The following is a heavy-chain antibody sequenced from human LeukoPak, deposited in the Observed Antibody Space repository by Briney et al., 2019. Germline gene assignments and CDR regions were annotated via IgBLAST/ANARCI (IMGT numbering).Heavy chain of an antibody. CDR2: IIPIFGTA. V-gene: IGHV1-69*13. J-gene: IGHJ4*02. CDR1: GGTFSSYA. CDR3: ARGPDYGDYILDY. Sequence: SVKVSCKASGGTFSSYAISWVRQAPGQGLEWMGGIIPIFGTANYAQRFQGRVTITADESTSTAYMELSSLRSEDTAVYYCARGPDYGDYILDYWGQGTLVTVSS. D-gene: IGHD4-17*01.